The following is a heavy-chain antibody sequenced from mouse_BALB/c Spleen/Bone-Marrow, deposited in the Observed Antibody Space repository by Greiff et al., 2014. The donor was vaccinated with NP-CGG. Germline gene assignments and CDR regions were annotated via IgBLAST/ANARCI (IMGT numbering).Heavy chain of an antibody. CDR1: GYAFTNYL. CDR3: ARWDYAMDY. CDR2: INPGSGGT. V-gene: IGHV1-54*01. Sequence: VQLQQSGAELVRPGTSVKVSCKASGYAFTNYLTEWVKQRPGQGLEWIGVINPGSGGTNYNEKFKGKATLTADKSSSTAYMQLSSLTPDDSAVYFCARWDYAMDYWGQGTSVTVSS. J-gene: IGHJ4*01.